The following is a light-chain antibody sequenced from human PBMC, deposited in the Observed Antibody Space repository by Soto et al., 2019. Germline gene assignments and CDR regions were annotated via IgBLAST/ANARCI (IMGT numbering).Light chain of an antibody. V-gene: IGKV1-39*01. J-gene: IGKJ1*01. CDR2: GAS. CDR1: QSISSY. Sequence: DIQMTQSPSSLSASVGDRVTITCRASQSISSYLNWYQQKPGKAPKLLIYGASILQTGVPSRFSGSGSGTDFTLAISSLQPEDFATYYCQQSYSAPRGTFGQGTKVEIK. CDR3: QQSYSAPRGT.